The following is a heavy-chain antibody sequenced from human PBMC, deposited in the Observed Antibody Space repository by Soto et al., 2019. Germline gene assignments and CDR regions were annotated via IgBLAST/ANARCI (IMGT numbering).Heavy chain of an antibody. D-gene: IGHD1-1*01. Sequence: AGGSLRLSCAASGFTFSSSAMPWFRQAPGKGLEWVAVISYDGSNNYYADSVKGRFTISRDNSKNTLYLQMNSLRAEDTAVYYCARDYWNAFDIWGQGTMVTVSS. J-gene: IGHJ3*02. CDR3: ARDYWNAFDI. CDR1: GFTFSSSA. V-gene: IGHV3-30-3*01. CDR2: ISYDGSNN.